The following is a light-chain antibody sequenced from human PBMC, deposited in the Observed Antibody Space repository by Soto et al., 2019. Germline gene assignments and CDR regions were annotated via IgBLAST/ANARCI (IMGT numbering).Light chain of an antibody. CDR3: AAWDDSLNGWV. CDR1: SSNIGGNY. V-gene: IGLV1-44*01. J-gene: IGLJ3*02. Sequence: QSVLTQPPSVSGTPGQRVTISCSGSSSNIGGNYVYWYQQFPGTAPKLLIYTNSQRPSGVPDRFSGSKSDTSASLAISGLQSEDEADYYCAAWDDSLNGWVFGGGTKLTVL. CDR2: TNS.